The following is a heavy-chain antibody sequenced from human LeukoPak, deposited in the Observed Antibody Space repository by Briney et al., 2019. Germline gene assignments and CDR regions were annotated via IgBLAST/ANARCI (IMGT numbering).Heavy chain of an antibody. J-gene: IGHJ4*02. D-gene: IGHD1-1*01. Sequence: SETLSLTCAVYGGSFSGYYWSWIRQPPGKGLEWIGEINHSGSTNYNPSLESRVTISVDTSKNQFSLKLSSVTAADTAVYYCARTDGTGHFDYWGQGTLVTVSS. CDR1: GGSFSGYY. V-gene: IGHV4-34*01. CDR2: INHSGST. CDR3: ARTDGTGHFDY.